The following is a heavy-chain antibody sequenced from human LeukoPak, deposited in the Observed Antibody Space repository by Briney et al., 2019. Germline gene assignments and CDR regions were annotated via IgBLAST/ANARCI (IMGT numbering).Heavy chain of an antibody. CDR1: GFTVSSNY. CDR3: LIVVVPPGECYYGMDV. Sequence: PGGSLRLSCAASGFTVSSNYMSWVRQAPGKGLEWVSVIYSGGSTYYADSVKGRFTISRHNSKNTLYLQMNSLRAEDTAVYYCLIVVVPPGECYYGMDVWGQGTTVTVSS. CDR2: IYSGGST. D-gene: IGHD2-2*01. V-gene: IGHV3-53*04. J-gene: IGHJ6*02.